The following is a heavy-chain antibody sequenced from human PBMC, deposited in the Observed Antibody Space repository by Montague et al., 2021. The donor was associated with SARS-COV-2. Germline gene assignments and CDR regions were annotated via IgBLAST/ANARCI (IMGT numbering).Heavy chain of an antibody. CDR3: GLGRGFAVGYRYYYSYGLDF. D-gene: IGHD3-10*01. V-gene: IGHV4-39*07. J-gene: IGHJ6*02. Sequence: SETLSLTCTVSGGSIRSYSYFWGWFRQPPGQRLEWIGTISYSGSTYYSPSLKSRVTISADPSKNQFSLNLRSVTAADTAVYFCGLGRGFAVGYRYYYSYGLDFWGQGTTVTVSS. CDR1: GGSIRSYSYF. CDR2: ISYSGST.